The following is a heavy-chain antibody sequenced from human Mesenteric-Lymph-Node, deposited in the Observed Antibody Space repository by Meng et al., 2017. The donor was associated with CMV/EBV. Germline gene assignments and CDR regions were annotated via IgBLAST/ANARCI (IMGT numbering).Heavy chain of an antibody. CDR3: ASLTIFGVVIIREPFDY. CDR1: GFTFSSYA. CDR2: ISGSGGST. D-gene: IGHD3-3*01. J-gene: IGHJ4*02. Sequence: LSLTCAASGFTFSSYAMSWVRQAPGKGLEWVSAISGSGGSTYYADSVKGRFTISRDNSKNTLYLQMNSLRAEDTAVYYCASLTIFGVVIIREPFDYWGQGTLVTVSS. V-gene: IGHV3-23*01.